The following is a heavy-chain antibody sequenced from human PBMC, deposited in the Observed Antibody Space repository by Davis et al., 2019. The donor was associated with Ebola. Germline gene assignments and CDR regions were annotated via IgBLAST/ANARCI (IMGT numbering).Heavy chain of an antibody. CDR2: IWYDGSNK. V-gene: IGHV3-33*01. Sequence: GESLKISCAASGFTFSSYGMHWVRQAPGKGLEWVAVIWYDGSNKYYADSVKGRFTISRDNSKNTLYLQMNSLRDEDTAVYYCARGPVYYYYYGMDVWGQGTTVTVSS. J-gene: IGHJ6*02. CDR1: GFTFSSYG. CDR3: ARGPVYYYYYGMDV.